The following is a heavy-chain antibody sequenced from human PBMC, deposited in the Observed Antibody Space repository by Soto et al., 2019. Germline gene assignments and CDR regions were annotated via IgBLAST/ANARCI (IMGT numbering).Heavy chain of an antibody. Sequence: SETLSLTCTVSGGSISSGPYSWGWIRQPPGKGLEWIGTFYYSGSTRYNPSLESRVTISVDTSKNQFSLRVSSVTAADTAVYYCARLRGFCTNSRCNRDYALGFWGQGTTVTVSS. CDR2: FYYSGST. J-gene: IGHJ6*02. D-gene: IGHD2-8*01. V-gene: IGHV4-39*01. CDR3: ARLRGFCTNSRCNRDYALGF. CDR1: GGSISSGPYS.